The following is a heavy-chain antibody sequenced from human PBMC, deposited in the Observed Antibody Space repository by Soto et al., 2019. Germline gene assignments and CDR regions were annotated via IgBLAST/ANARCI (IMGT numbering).Heavy chain of an antibody. CDR2: IYTSGST. CDR3: ARDSPYGNTYYYYYGMDV. J-gene: IGHJ6*02. V-gene: IGHV4-4*07. CDR1: GGSISSYY. D-gene: IGHD4-17*01. Sequence: QVQLQESGPGLVKPSETLSLTCTGSGGSISSYYWSWIRQPAGKGLEWIWLIYTSGSTNYNPSLTIRVTMSVETSKNQFSLKLSSVTAADTAVYYCARDSPYGNTYYYYYGMDVWGQGTTVTVSS.